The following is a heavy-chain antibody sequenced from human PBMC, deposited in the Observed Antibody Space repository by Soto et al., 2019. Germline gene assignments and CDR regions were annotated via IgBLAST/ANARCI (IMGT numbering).Heavy chain of an antibody. CDR1: GGSISSGGYS. Sequence: SETLSLTCTVSGGSISSGGYSWSWIRQPPGKGLEWIGYIYYSGSTNYNPSLKSRVTISVDTSKNQFSLKLGSVTAADTAVYYCARLWGYYNDYWGQGTLVTVSS. D-gene: IGHD3-22*01. V-gene: IGHV4-61*08. CDR3: ARLWGYYNDY. J-gene: IGHJ4*02. CDR2: IYYSGST.